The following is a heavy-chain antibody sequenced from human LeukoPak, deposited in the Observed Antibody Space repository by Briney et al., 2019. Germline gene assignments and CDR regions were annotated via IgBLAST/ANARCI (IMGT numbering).Heavy chain of an antibody. Sequence: GGSLRLSCAASGFTFSSYSMNWVRQAPGKGLEWVSSISSSSSYTYYADSVKGRFTISRDNAKNSLYLQMNSLRAEDTAVYYCAELGITMIGGVWGKGTTVTISS. CDR1: GFTFSSYS. V-gene: IGHV3-21*01. J-gene: IGHJ6*04. D-gene: IGHD3-10*02. CDR2: ISSSSSYT. CDR3: AELGITMIGGV.